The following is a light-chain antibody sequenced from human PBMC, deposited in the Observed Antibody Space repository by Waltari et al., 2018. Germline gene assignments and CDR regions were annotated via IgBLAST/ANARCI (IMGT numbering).Light chain of an antibody. CDR2: KAS. CDR3: QQYRNLWT. CDR1: QSLSNW. J-gene: IGKJ1*01. V-gene: IGKV1-5*03. Sequence: ITCRASQSLSNWLGWYQQKPGKSHKLLIYKASTLESGVPSMFSGSGSGTEFPLTISSLQHDDFATYYWQQYRNLWTFGQGTKVEIK.